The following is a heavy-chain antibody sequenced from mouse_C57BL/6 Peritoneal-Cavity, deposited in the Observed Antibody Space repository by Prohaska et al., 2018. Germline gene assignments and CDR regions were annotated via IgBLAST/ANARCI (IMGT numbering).Heavy chain of an antibody. CDR3: MRSRGDY. V-gene: IGHV11-2*01. CDR2: INSDGSAI. Sequence: EVQPLETGGGLVQPGESRVLSCVVSEFSFIGFCMSCFRQTPGKTLAWIGDINSDGSAINYEPSIKDRLTIFRDNDKSTLYMQMSNVRSEDTATYLCMRSRGDYWGQGTTLTVSS. CDR1: EFSFIGFC. J-gene: IGHJ4*01.